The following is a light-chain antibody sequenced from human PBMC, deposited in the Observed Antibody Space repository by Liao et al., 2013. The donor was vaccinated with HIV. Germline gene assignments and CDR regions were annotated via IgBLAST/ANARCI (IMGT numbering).Light chain of an antibody. CDR2: HDR. J-gene: IGLJ2*01. V-gene: IGLV3-1*01. CDR1: TLGHKS. Sequence: YELTQPPSVSVSPGQTASITCSGDTLGHKSPSWYQQKPGQSPVLVIYHDRQRPSGIPERFSGSNSGNTVTLTISGTQAMDEADYYCQAWDGSAVVFGGGTKLTVL. CDR3: QAWDGSAVV.